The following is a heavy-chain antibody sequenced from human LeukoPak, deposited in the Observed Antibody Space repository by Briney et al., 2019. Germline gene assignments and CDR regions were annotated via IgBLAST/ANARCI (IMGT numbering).Heavy chain of an antibody. CDR1: GGSVSSGSYY. Sequence: SETLSLTCTVSGGSVSSGSYYWSWIRQPPGKGLEWIGYIYYRGSTNYNPSLKSRVTISVDTSKNQFSLKLSSVTAADTAVYYCARWMPDILGIRYDYWGQGTLVTVSS. V-gene: IGHV4-61*01. CDR2: IYYRGST. J-gene: IGHJ4*02. CDR3: ARWMPDILGIRYDY. D-gene: IGHD3-9*01.